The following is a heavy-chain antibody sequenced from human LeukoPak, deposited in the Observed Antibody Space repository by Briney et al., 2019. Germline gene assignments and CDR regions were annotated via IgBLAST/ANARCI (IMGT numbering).Heavy chain of an antibody. CDR2: ISAYNGNT. J-gene: IGHJ4*02. D-gene: IGHD5-12*01. CDR1: GYTFTSYD. CDR3: ARDGLRSGYAPTDY. V-gene: IGHV1-18*01. Sequence: ASVKVSCKASGYTFTSYDINWVRQATGQGLEWMGWISAYNGNTNYAQKLQGRVTMTTDTSTSTAYMELRSLRSDDTAVYYCARDGLRSGYAPTDYWGQGTLVTVSS.